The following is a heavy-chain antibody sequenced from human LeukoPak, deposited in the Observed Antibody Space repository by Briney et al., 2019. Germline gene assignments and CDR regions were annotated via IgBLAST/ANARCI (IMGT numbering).Heavy chain of an antibody. CDR3: AKAGTTVTIYNWFDP. D-gene: IGHD4-17*01. Sequence: GGSLRLSCAASGFTVSSNYMSWVRQAPGKGLEWVSAISGSGGTTYYADSVKGRFTISRDNSKNTLYLQMTSLRAEDTAVYYCAKAGTTVTIYNWFDPWGQGTLVTVSS. CDR2: ISGSGGTT. V-gene: IGHV3-23*01. CDR1: GFTVSSNY. J-gene: IGHJ5*02.